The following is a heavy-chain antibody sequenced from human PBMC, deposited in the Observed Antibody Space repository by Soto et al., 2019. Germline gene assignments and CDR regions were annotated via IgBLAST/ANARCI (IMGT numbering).Heavy chain of an antibody. CDR1: GFTFSSYG. D-gene: IGHD2-2*01. Sequence: GGSLRLSCTASGFTFSSYGMHWVRQAPGKGLEWVAVISYDGSNKYYADSVKGRFTISRDNSKNTLYLQMNSLRAEDTAVYYCAKDTGGYCSGTSCYYFDYWGQGTLVTVSS. CDR3: AKDTGGYCSGTSCYYFDY. J-gene: IGHJ4*02. CDR2: ISYDGSNK. V-gene: IGHV3-30*18.